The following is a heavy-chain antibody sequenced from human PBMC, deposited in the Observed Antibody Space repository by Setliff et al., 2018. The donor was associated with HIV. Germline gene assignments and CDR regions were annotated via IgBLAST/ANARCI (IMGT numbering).Heavy chain of an antibody. CDR3: ASPASGGSSGQYHY. Sequence: PSETLSLTCSVSGGSISSYYWNWIRQPAGKGLEWIGRIYHDGSTYYNPSLRSRVTISVDTSKNQFSLKLSSVTAADTAVYYCASPASGGSSGQYHYWGQGTLVTVSS. D-gene: IGHD6-19*01. J-gene: IGHJ4*02. V-gene: IGHV4-59*05. CDR1: GGSISSYY. CDR2: IYHDGST.